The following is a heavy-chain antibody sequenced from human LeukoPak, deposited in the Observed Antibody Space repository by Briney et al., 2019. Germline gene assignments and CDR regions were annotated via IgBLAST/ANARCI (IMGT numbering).Heavy chain of an antibody. V-gene: IGHV4-38-2*01. CDR3: SRVSGGWSWLLHY. D-gene: IGHD3-3*01. Sequence: SETLSPTHASAGYFTSSWYYWVCIRQPPGKGLEWIGSIYHSGSTYYNPSLKSRVTISVDTSKNQFSLKLSSVTAASTALYCCSRVSGGWSWLLHYWGQSTLVTVSS. CDR2: IYHSGST. CDR1: GYFTSSWYY. J-gene: IGHJ4*02.